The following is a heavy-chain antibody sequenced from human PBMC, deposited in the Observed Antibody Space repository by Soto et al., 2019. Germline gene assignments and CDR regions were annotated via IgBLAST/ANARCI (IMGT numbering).Heavy chain of an antibody. CDR3: AGGRVHDDSSGYYYKTYYFDY. J-gene: IGHJ4*02. CDR1: GGSISSGGYY. D-gene: IGHD3-22*01. Sequence: TLSLTCTVSGGSISSGGYYWSWIRQHPGKGLEWIGYIYYSGSTYYNPSLKSRVTISVDTSKNQFSLKLSSVTAADTAVYYCAGGRVHDDSSGYYYKTYYFDYWGQGTLVTVSS. CDR2: IYYSGST. V-gene: IGHV4-31*03.